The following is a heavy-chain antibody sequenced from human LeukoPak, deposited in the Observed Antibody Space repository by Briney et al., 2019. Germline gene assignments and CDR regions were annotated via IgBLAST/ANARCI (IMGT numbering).Heavy chain of an antibody. Sequence: SETLSLTCTVSGGSISSYNWSWIRQPPGEGLEWIGYIYYSGSTNYNTSLKSRVTISVDTSKNQFSLKLSSVTAADTAVYYCARLVVRGSEDDWGQGTLVTVSS. D-gene: IGHD3-10*01. CDR3: ARLVVRGSEDD. V-gene: IGHV4-59*01. CDR2: IYYSGST. CDR1: GGSISSYN. J-gene: IGHJ4*02.